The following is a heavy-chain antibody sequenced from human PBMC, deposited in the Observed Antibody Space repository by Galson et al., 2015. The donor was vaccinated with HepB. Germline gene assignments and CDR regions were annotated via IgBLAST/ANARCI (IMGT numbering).Heavy chain of an antibody. J-gene: IGHJ4*02. CDR1: GFSFSNAW. Sequence: SLRLSCAASGFSFSNAWMTWVRQAPGKGLEWVGRIKTQSKGGTTDYATTVKGRFTISRDDSKKTLYLQMNSLKTEDTAVYYCAAPYSGSYYGLDYWGQGTLLIVSS. D-gene: IGHD1-26*01. V-gene: IGHV3-15*01. CDR2: IKTQSKGGTT. CDR3: AAPYSGSYYGLDY.